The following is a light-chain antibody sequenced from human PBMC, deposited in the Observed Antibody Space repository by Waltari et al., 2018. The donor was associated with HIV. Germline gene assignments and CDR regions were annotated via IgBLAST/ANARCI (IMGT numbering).Light chain of an antibody. CDR2: DVS. CDR1: QRLWGY. CDR3: EQSRNLPRK. J-gene: IGKJ1*01. Sequence: EIVLTQSPAPLSLSPGEEATLSCRASQRLWGYLAWYQQQPGQAPRLVLFDVSNTATGIPARFSGRRSETDFAHTGSSLEPEDFAVYYCEQSRNLPRKFNQGTKVEL. V-gene: IGKV3-11*01.